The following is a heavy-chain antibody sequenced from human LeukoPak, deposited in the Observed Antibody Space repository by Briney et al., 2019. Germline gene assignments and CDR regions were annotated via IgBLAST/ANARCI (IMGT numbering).Heavy chain of an antibody. CDR2: ISAYNGNT. CDR3: ARDQPLWSDAFDI. CDR1: GYTFTSYG. Sequence: ASVKVSCKASGYTFTSYGISWVRQAPGQGLEWMGWISAYNGNTNYAQKFQGRVTITRDTSASTAYMELSSLRSEDTAVYYCARDQPLWSDAFDIWGQGTMVTVSS. D-gene: IGHD3-10*01. V-gene: IGHV1-18*01. J-gene: IGHJ3*02.